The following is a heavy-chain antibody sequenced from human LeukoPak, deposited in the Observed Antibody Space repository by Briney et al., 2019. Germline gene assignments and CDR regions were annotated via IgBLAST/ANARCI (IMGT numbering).Heavy chain of an antibody. J-gene: IGHJ4*02. Sequence: NPSETLSLTCTVSGGSISSYYWSRIRQPPGKGLEWIGYIYYSGSTNYNPSLKSRVTISVDTSKNQFSLKLSSVTAADTAVYYCARRRVFDYWGQGTLVTVSS. CDR3: ARRRVFDY. V-gene: IGHV4-59*12. CDR1: GGSISSYY. CDR2: IYYSGST.